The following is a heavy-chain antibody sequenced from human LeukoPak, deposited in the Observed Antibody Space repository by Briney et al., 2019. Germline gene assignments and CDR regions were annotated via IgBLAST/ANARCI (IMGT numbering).Heavy chain of an antibody. D-gene: IGHD1-26*01. CDR3: ARGGGSYNWFDP. J-gene: IGHJ5*02. Sequence: SETLSLTCTVSAYSISSAYYWGWIRQPPGKGLEWIGSTYHSGSTYYNPPLKSRVTISIDTSKNQFSLKLSSVTAADTAMYYCARGGGSYNWFDPWGQGTLVTVSS. CDR1: AYSISSAYY. CDR2: TYHSGST. V-gene: IGHV4-38-2*02.